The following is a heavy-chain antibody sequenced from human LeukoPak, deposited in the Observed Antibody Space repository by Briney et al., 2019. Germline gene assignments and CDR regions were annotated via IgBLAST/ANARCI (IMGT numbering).Heavy chain of an antibody. CDR1: GYTFTSYY. CDR2: INPSGGST. J-gene: IGHJ4*02. CDR3: ARGPGGSGSYYFSALY. D-gene: IGHD3-10*01. Sequence: ASVKVSCKASGYTFTSYYMHWVRQAPGQGLEWMGIINPSGGSTSYAQKFQGRVTMTRDTSTSTVYMELSSLRSEDTAVYYCARGPGGSGSYYFSALYWGQGTLVTVSS. V-gene: IGHV1-46*01.